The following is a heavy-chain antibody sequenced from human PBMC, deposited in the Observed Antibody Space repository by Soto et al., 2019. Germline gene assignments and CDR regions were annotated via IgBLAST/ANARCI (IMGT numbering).Heavy chain of an antibody. CDR1: GFTFDDYA. Sequence: GGSLRLSCAASGFTFDDYAMHWVRQAPGKGLEWVSGISWNSGSIGYADSVKGRFTISRDNAKNSLYLQMNSLRAEDTALYYCTTGQAMVTPLDYYYYGMDVWGQGTTVTVSS. J-gene: IGHJ6*02. D-gene: IGHD5-18*01. V-gene: IGHV3-9*01. CDR3: TTGQAMVTPLDYYYYGMDV. CDR2: ISWNSGSI.